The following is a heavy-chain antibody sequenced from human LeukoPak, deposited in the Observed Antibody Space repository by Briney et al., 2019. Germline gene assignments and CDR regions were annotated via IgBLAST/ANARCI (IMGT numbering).Heavy chain of an antibody. CDR1: GFTFSSYA. CDR3: ARGYSSGWYEFDY. V-gene: IGHV3-64*04. CDR2: ISSNGGST. Sequence: GGSLRLSCSASGFTFSSYAMHWVRQAPGKGLEYVSAISSNGGSTYYAASVKGRFTISRDNSKNTLYLQMNSLRAEDTAVYYCARGYSSGWYEFDYWGQGTLVTVSS. D-gene: IGHD6-19*01. J-gene: IGHJ4*02.